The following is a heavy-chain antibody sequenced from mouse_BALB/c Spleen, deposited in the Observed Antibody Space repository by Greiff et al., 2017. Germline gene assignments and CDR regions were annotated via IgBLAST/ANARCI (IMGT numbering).Heavy chain of an antibody. J-gene: IGHJ4*01. D-gene: IGHD2-4*01. V-gene: IGHV3-6*02. CDR2: ISYDGSN. CDR3: ARDHYDYDGAMDY. CDR1: GYSITSGYY. Sequence: EVQLQESGPGLVKPSQSLSLTCSVTGYSITSGYYWNWIRQFPGNKLEWMGYISYDGSNNYNPSLKNRISITRDTSKNQYFLKLNSVTTEDTATYYCARDHYDYDGAMDYWGQGTSVTVSS.